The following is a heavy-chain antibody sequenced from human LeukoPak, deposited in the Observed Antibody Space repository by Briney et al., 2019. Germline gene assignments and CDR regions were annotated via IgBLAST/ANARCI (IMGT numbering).Heavy chain of an antibody. V-gene: IGHV1-69*13. CDR1: GGTFSSYA. CDR3: AREAPRAGRALIQDSYFDY. J-gene: IGHJ4*02. D-gene: IGHD3-22*01. CDR2: IIPIFGTA. Sequence: SVKVSCKASGGTFSSYAISWVRQAPGQGLEWMGGIIPIFGTANYAQKFQGRVTITADESTSTAYMELSSLRSEDTAVYYCAREAPRAGRALIQDSYFDYWGQGTLVTVSS.